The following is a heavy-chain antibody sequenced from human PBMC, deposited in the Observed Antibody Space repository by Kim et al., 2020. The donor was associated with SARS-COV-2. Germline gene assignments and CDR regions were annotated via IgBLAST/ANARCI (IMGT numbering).Heavy chain of an antibody. D-gene: IGHD6-13*01. CDR3: ARGLSAAGLYYYYYMDV. CDR1: GGSFSGYY. V-gene: IGHV4-34*01. CDR2: FNLSGST. Sequence: SETLSLTCAVYGGSFSGYYWSWIRQPPGKGLKWIGEFNLSGSTNSNPSLKSRVTISVDTSKNQFSLKLSSVTAADTAVYYCARGLSAAGLYYYYYMDVWGKGTTVTVSS. J-gene: IGHJ6*03.